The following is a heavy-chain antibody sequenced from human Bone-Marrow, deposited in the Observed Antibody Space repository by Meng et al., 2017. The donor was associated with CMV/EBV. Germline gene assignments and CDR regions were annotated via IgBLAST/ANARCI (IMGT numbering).Heavy chain of an antibody. D-gene: IGHD3-22*01. V-gene: IGHV4-61*01. Sequence: SETLSLTCTVSGGSVSSGSYYWSWIRQPPGKGLEWIGSIYYSGGTNYNPSLKSRVTISVDTSKNQFSLKLTSVTAADTAVYYCVRVYDSNIYSPYDYWGQGTLVTAPQ. CDR1: GGSVSSGSYY. J-gene: IGHJ4*02. CDR3: VRVYDSNIYSPYDY. CDR2: IYYSGGT.